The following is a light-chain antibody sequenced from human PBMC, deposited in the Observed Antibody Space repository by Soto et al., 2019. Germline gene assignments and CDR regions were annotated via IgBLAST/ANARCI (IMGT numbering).Light chain of an antibody. V-gene: IGKV3-20*01. Sequence: EIVLTQSPGTLSLSPGVRATLSCRASQSVSNNYLAWYQQKPGQAPRLLIYGASSRATGIPDRFSGSGSGTDFTLTISRLEPEDFAVYYCQQYGSSLRTFGQGTKVDIK. J-gene: IGKJ1*01. CDR1: QSVSNNY. CDR2: GAS. CDR3: QQYGSSLRT.